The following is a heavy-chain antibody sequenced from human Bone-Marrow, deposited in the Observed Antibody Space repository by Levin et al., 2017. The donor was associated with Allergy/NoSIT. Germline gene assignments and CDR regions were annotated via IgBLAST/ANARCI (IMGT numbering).Heavy chain of an antibody. CDR3: ARDLEGVGATTGYFDY. CDR1: GFTFSSYG. CDR2: IWYDGSNK. Sequence: GGSLRLSCAASGFTFSSYGMHWVRQAPGKGLEWVAVIWYDGSNKYYADSVKGRFTISRDNSKNTLYLQMNSLRAEDTAVYYCARDLEGVGATTGYFDYWGQGTLVTVSS. J-gene: IGHJ4*02. V-gene: IGHV3-33*01. D-gene: IGHD1-26*01.